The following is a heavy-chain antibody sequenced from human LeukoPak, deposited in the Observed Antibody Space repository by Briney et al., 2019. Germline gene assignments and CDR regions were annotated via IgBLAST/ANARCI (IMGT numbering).Heavy chain of an antibody. Sequence: ASVQVSCKASGGTFSSYAISWVRQAPGQGLEWMGGIIPIFGTANYAQKFQGRVTITADESTSTAYMELSSLRSGDTAVYYCARERVAGNGMDVWGQGTTVTVSS. D-gene: IGHD6-19*01. V-gene: IGHV1-69*13. CDR2: IIPIFGTA. CDR1: GGTFSSYA. CDR3: ARERVAGNGMDV. J-gene: IGHJ6*02.